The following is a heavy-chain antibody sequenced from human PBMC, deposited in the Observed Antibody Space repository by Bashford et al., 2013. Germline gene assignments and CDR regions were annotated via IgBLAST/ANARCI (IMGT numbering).Heavy chain of an antibody. D-gene: IGHD3-10*01. J-gene: IGHJ6*02. CDR3: ARDGFNYAMDV. V-gene: IGHV3-7*03. Sequence: VRQAPGRGLEWVAKIKGDGSVKYYVDSVKGRFTISRDNARNSVFLQMNSLRAEDTAVYYCARDGFNYAMDVWGQGTAVTVSS. CDR2: IKGDGSVK.